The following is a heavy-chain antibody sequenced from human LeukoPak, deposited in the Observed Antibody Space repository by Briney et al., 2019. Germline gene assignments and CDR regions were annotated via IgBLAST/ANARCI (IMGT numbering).Heavy chain of an antibody. CDR3: AREVGYGAFDY. Sequence: GGSLRLSCTASGFTFSSYSMNWVRQAPGKGLEWVSYINSGSTTIYYADSVKGRFTISRDNSKDTIYLQMNSVRVEDTAVYYCAREVGYGAFDYWGQGTLVTVSS. V-gene: IGHV3-48*01. D-gene: IGHD5-18*01. CDR1: GFTFSSYS. CDR2: INSGSTTI. J-gene: IGHJ4*02.